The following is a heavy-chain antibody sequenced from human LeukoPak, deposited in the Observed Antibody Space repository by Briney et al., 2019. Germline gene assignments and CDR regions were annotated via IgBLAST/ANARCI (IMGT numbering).Heavy chain of an antibody. D-gene: IGHD3-3*01. CDR2: VHLDGRT. CDR3: AREGGFYRPLDY. Sequence: SETLSLTCTVSGGSINTDAFFWDWIRQPPGKGLEWIGEVHLDGRTNYNPSLKSRLIMSVDLPENHISLKLTSVTAADTAVYYCAREGGFYRPLDYSGQGTLVTVSS. J-gene: IGHJ4*02. V-gene: IGHV4-39*07. CDR1: GGSINTDAFF.